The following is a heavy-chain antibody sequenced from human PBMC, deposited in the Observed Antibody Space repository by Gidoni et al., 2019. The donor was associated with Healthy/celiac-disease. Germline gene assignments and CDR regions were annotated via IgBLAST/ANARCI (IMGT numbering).Heavy chain of an antibody. Sequence: ELQLVASGGGLVKPGGSLSLSCAASGFTFSSYSMHCVRQAPGKGLEWVRSISSSSSYIYYADSVKGRFTIARDNAKNSRYMQMNSLRAEDTAVYYCARGRGSSWPYDYWGQGTLVTVSS. D-gene: IGHD6-13*01. CDR1: GFTFSSYS. V-gene: IGHV3-21*01. CDR3: ARGRGSSWPYDY. CDR2: ISSSSSYI. J-gene: IGHJ4*02.